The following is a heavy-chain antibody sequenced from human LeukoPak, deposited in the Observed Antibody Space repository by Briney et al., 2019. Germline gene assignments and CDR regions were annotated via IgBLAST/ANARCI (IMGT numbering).Heavy chain of an antibody. D-gene: IGHD6-13*01. V-gene: IGHV1-8*03. Sequence: ASVKVSCKASGYTFTNYDINWVRQATGQGPEWMAWLNPNSGDTGFAQKFQGRLTITRDTSINTAYMELSSLRSEDTAVYYCARGVPSSWSGDEYFQHWGQGTLVTASS. CDR2: LNPNSGDT. CDR1: GYTFTNYD. CDR3: ARGVPSSWSGDEYFQH. J-gene: IGHJ1*01.